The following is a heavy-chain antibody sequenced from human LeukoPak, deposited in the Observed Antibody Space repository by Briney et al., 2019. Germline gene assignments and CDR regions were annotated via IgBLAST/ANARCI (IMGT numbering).Heavy chain of an antibody. CDR2: ISGSAGRT. CDR3: AKDLFSGNGCRLDY. D-gene: IGHD2-8*01. V-gene: IGHV3-23*01. J-gene: IGHJ4*02. Sequence: GGSLRLSCAASGFIFSSYAMSWVRQAPGKGLEWVSGISGSAGRTFYADSVKGRFTISRDNAKNTLYLQMNSLRAEDTALYYCAKDLFSGNGCRLDYWGQGTLVTVSS. CDR1: GFIFSSYA.